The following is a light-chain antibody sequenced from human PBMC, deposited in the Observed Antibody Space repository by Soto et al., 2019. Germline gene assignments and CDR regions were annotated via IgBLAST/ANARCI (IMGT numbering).Light chain of an antibody. CDR1: QSVSSN. J-gene: IGKJ1*01. V-gene: IGKV3-15*01. Sequence: EIVMTQSPVTLSVSPGERATLSCRASQSVSSNLAWYQQKPGQAPRLLIYGASTRATGIPARFSGSGSGTEFTLTISSLQSEDFAVYYCRQYYNWPPWTFGQGTKVEIK. CDR2: GAS. CDR3: RQYYNWPPWT.